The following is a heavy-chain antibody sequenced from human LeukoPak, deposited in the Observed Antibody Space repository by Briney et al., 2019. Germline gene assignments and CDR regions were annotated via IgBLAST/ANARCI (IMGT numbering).Heavy chain of an antibody. D-gene: IGHD6-13*01. CDR1: GGSISGYY. CDR3: ARGIAPNWYFDP. V-gene: IGHV4-59*01. CDR2: VFYSGST. Sequence: SETLSLTCTVSGGSISGYYWSWIRQPPGKGLEWIGYVFYSGSTNHNPSLKSRVTISLVTSKNQFSLKLTSVTAADTAVYSCARGIAPNWYFDPWGRGTLVTVSS. J-gene: IGHJ2*01.